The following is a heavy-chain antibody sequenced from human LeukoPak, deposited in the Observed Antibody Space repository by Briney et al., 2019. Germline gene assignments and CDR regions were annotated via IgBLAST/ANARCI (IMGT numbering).Heavy chain of an antibody. Sequence: GGSLRLSCAASGFTFSSYTMNWVRQAPGRGLEWVSSISGGSSYIYYADSVKGRFTISRDNAKNSLYLQMNSLRAEDTAVYYCARGSRITMVRGVYYYYGMDVWGQGTTVTVSS. V-gene: IGHV3-21*01. CDR2: ISGGSSYI. CDR1: GFTFSSYT. CDR3: ARGSRITMVRGVYYYYGMDV. D-gene: IGHD3-10*01. J-gene: IGHJ6*02.